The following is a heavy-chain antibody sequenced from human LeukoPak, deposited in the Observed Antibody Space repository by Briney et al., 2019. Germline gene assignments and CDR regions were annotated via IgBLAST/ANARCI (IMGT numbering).Heavy chain of an antibody. D-gene: IGHD2-2*01. CDR2: MNPNSGNT. J-gene: IGHJ4*02. V-gene: IGHV1-8*01. Sequence: GASVKVSCKASAYTFTSYDINWVRQATGQGLEWMGWMNPNSGNTGYAQKFQGRVTMTRNTSISTAYMELSSLRSEDMAVYYCARKYCSSTSCQFDYWGQGTLVTVSS. CDR3: ARKYCSSTSCQFDY. CDR1: AYTFTSYD.